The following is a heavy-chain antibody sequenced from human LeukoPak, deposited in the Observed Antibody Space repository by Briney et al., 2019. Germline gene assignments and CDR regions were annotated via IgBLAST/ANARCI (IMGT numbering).Heavy chain of an antibody. J-gene: IGHJ4*02. D-gene: IGHD4/OR15-4a*01. CDR3: ARDLTLVGRAEGFDY. CDR2: ISSSSHI. Sequence: PGGSLRLSCAASGFTFSSYSMNWVRQAPGKGLEWVSSISSSSHIYYADSVKGRFTISRDNAKNSLYLQMNSLRAEDTAVYYCARDLTLVGRAEGFDYWGQGTLVTVSS. CDR1: GFTFSSYS. V-gene: IGHV3-21*01.